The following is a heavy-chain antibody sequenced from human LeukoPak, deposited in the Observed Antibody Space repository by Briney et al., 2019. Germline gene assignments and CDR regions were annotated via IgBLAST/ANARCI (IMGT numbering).Heavy chain of an antibody. D-gene: IGHD6-6*01. CDR2: IYYSGST. Sequence: PSETLSLTCTVSGYSISSGYYWGWIRPPPGKGLEWIESIYYSGSTYYNPSLKSRVTISVDTSKNQFSLKLSSVTAADTAVYYCASVYSSSSGLFDYWGQGTLVTVSS. J-gene: IGHJ4*02. V-gene: IGHV4-38-2*02. CDR1: GYSISSGYY. CDR3: ASVYSSSSGLFDY.